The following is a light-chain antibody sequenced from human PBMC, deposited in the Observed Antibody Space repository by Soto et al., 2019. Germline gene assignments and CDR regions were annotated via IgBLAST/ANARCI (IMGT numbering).Light chain of an antibody. CDR1: QTISTW. J-gene: IGKJ1*01. V-gene: IGKV1-5*01. Sequence: IQVTQSPPTLSASVGDRVTITCRASQTISTWMAWYQQKPGKAPKLLVYDASTLQSGVASRFSGSGSGTEFTLTISSLQPDDFATYYCQQYNSYSWTFGQGTKVDIK. CDR3: QQYNSYSWT. CDR2: DAS.